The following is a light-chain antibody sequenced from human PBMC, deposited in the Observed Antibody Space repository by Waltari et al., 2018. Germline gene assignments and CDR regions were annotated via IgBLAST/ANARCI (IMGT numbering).Light chain of an antibody. CDR3: QQSYTIPLT. CDR2: AAS. J-gene: IGKJ5*01. V-gene: IGKV1-39*01. CDR1: QTISIN. Sequence: DIQIPQSPSSLPVSEVDRVTITCRASQTISINLNWYQQRPGKAPRLLIYAASNLQSGAPSRFSGSGSGTDFTLNISSLQPEDFATYYCQQSYTIPLTFGQGTRLEIK.